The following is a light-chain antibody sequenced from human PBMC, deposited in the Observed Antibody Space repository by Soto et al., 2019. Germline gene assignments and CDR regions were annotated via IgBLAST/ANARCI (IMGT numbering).Light chain of an antibody. J-gene: IGLJ1*01. CDR3: CSYTTSYTYV. Sequence: QSALTQPASVSGSPGQSITISCTGTSSDIGAYNYVSWYQQHSGKVPKLIIFEVNNRPSGVSDRFSGSKSANTASLTISGLQAKDEAEYYCCSYTTSYTYVFGTGTKVTVL. CDR1: SSDIGAYNY. V-gene: IGLV2-14*03. CDR2: EVN.